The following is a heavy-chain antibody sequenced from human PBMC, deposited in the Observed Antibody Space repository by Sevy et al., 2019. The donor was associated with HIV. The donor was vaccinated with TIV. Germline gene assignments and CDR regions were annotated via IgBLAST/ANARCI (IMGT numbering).Heavy chain of an antibody. V-gene: IGHV3-23*01. CDR2: ISNNGATT. D-gene: IGHD2-15*01. J-gene: IGHJ4*02. Sequence: GGSLRLSCAASGFTFSTYAMNWVRQAPGKGLEWVSSISNNGATTYYTDSVKDRFIISGDNTKNMLYLQMNSLRTEDTVVYYCANIEDYSFPLDFWGQGTLVTVSS. CDR3: ANIEDYSFPLDF. CDR1: GFTFSTYA.